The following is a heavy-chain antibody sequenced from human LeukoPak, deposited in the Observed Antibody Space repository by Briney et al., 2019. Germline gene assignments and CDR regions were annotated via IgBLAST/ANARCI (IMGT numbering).Heavy chain of an antibody. CDR1: GFTFSTYV. D-gene: IGHD3-10*01. J-gene: IGHJ4*02. CDR2: ISGSGDGT. V-gene: IGHV3-23*01. CDR3: AKGISDVNRFGDY. Sequence: PGGSLRLSCAASGFTFSTYVRNWVRQAPGEGLEWVSSISGSGDGTSYPGSVKGRFTISRDNSKNTLYLQMDSLRADDTAIYYCAKGISDVNRFGDYCGLGTLVTVSS.